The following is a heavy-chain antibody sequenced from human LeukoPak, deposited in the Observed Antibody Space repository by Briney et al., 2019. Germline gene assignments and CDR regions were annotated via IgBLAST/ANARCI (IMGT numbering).Heavy chain of an antibody. J-gene: IGHJ4*02. CDR3: PKAPKTVDTPPYYFDY. V-gene: IGHV3-43*02. Sequence: GSLRLSCAASGFTFDDYAMHWVRQAPGKGLEWVSLISGDGGSTYYADSVKGRFTISRDNSKNSLYLQMNSLRTGDTALYYCPKAPKTVDTPPYYFDYWGQGTLVTVSS. CDR2: ISGDGGST. D-gene: IGHD5-18*01. CDR1: GFTFDDYA.